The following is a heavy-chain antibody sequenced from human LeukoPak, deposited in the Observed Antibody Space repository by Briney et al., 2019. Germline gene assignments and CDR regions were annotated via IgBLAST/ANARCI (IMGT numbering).Heavy chain of an antibody. J-gene: IGHJ5*02. CDR1: GFTFSSYA. D-gene: IGHD1-26*01. CDR2: ISGSGGST. V-gene: IGHV3-23*01. Sequence: GGSLRLSCAASGFTFSSYAMSWVRQAPGKGLEWVSAISGSGGSTHYADSVKGRFTISRDNSKNTLYLQMNSLRAEDTAVYYCAKDRLGSVGATWFDPWGQGTLVTVSS. CDR3: AKDRLGSVGATWFDP.